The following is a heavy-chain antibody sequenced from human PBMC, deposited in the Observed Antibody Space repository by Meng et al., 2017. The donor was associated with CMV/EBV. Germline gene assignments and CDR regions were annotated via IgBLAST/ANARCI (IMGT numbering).Heavy chain of an antibody. V-gene: IGHV1-69*05. CDR2: IIPIFGTA. D-gene: IGHD6-13*01. J-gene: IGHJ4*02. CDR1: GGTFSSNG. CDR3: ATPSAGYSSSWYDY. Sequence: SGGTFSSNGISWVRQAPGQGLEWMGGIIPIFGTANYAQKFQGRVTITTDESTSTAYMELSSLRSEDTAVYYCATPSAGYSSSWYDYWGQGTLVTVSS.